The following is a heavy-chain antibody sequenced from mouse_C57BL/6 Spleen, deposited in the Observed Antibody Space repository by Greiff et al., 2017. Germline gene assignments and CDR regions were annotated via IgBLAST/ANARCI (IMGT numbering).Heavy chain of an antibody. CDR2: INPNYGTT. V-gene: IGHV1-39*01. CDR3: ARERITTVVAPFGY. J-gene: IGHJ2*01. D-gene: IGHD1-1*01. Sequence: EVQLHQSGPELVKPGASVKISCKASGYSFTDYNMNWVKQSNGKSLEWIGVINPNYGTTSYNQKFKGKATLTVEQSSSTAFMQLNSLTSEDSAVYYCARERITTVVAPFGYWGEGTTLTVAS. CDR1: GYSFTDYN.